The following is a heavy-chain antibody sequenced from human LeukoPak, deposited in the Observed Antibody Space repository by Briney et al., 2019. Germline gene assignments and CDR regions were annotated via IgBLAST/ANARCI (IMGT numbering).Heavy chain of an antibody. CDR1: GFTFSSYA. J-gene: IGHJ6*03. CDR3: ARVAVEMATIWEYYYYMDV. D-gene: IGHD5-24*01. Sequence: GGSLRLSCAASGFTFSSYAMSWVRQAPGKGLEWVSVIYSGGSTYYADSVKGRFTISRDNSKNTLYLQMNSLRAEDTAVYYCARVAVEMATIWEYYYYMDVWGKGTTVTVSS. CDR2: IYSGGST. V-gene: IGHV3-66*02.